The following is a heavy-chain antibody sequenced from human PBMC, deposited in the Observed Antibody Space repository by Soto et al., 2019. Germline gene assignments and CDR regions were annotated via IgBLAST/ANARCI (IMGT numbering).Heavy chain of an antibody. CDR1: GGTFSSYA. CDR2: IIPIFGTA. Sequence: SVKVSCKASGGTFSSYAISWVRQAPGQGLEWMGGIIPIFGTANYAQKFQGRVTITADESTSTAYMELGSLRSEDTAVYYCASVRAYGDYDSALDYWGPGTLVTVSS. V-gene: IGHV1-69*13. D-gene: IGHD4-17*01. J-gene: IGHJ4*02. CDR3: ASVRAYGDYDSALDY.